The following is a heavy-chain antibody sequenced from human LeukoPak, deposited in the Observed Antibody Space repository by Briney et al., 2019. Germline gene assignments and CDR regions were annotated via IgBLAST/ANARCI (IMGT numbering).Heavy chain of an antibody. CDR2: INRSGTT. J-gene: IGHJ4*02. CDR3: ALSTTRVTTRTLDY. V-gene: IGHV4-34*01. Sequence: SETLSLTCVVYGGSLTDYFWSWIRQPPGKGLEWIGEINRSGTTKYNPSLESRVTISLDTSKRQSSLKLCSATAADTTVYYCALSTTRVTTRTLDYWGQGTLVTVSS. CDR1: GGSLTDYF. D-gene: IGHD4-17*01.